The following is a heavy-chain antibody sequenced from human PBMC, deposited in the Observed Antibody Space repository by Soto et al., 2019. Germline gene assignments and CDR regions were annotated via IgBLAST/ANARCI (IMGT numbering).Heavy chain of an antibody. J-gene: IGHJ4*02. Sequence: GGSLRLSCAASGFTFSSYGMHWVRQAPGKGLEWVAVISYDGSNKYYADSVKGRFTISRDNSKNTLYLQMNSLRAEDTAVYYCAKDPAPLNYYDSSGYPNLPFHWGQGTLVTVSS. CDR3: AKDPAPLNYYDSSGYPNLPFH. CDR1: GFTFSSYG. D-gene: IGHD3-22*01. CDR2: ISYDGSNK. V-gene: IGHV3-30*18.